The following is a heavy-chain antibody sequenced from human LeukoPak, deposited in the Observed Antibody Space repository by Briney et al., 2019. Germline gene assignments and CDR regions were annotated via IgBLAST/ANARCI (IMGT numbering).Heavy chain of an antibody. Sequence: PGGSLRLSCAASGFTFSSYSMNWVRQAPGKGLEWVSSISSSSYIYYADSVKGRFTISRDNAKNSLYLQMNSLRAEDTAVYYCARDNEYSSATDYWGQGTLVTVSS. V-gene: IGHV3-21*01. D-gene: IGHD5-18*01. CDR2: ISSSSYI. CDR1: GFTFSSYS. J-gene: IGHJ4*02. CDR3: ARDNEYSSATDY.